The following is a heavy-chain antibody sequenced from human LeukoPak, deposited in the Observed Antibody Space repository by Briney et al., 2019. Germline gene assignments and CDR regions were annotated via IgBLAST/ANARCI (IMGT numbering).Heavy chain of an antibody. D-gene: IGHD1-14*01. CDR3: AKDSRYYYVDY. V-gene: IGHV3-30*02. J-gene: IGHJ4*02. CDR1: GFTFSSYG. CDR2: IRYDGSKE. Sequence: GGSLRLSCAASGFTFSSYGMHWVRQAPGKGLEWVAFIRYDGSKEYYADSVKGRFTISRDNSKNTLYLQMNSLKTEDTAVYYCAKDSRYYYVDYWGQGTLVAVSS.